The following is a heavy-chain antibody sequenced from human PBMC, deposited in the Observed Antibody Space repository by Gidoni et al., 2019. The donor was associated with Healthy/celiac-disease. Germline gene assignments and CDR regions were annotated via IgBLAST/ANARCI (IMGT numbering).Heavy chain of an antibody. CDR2: IYTSGST. CDR1: GGSISSYS. D-gene: IGHD4-17*01. CDR3: ARVREDDDGDYDYFDY. Sequence: LPDSITFSGGSISSYSWSWIRQPAGKGLEWIGRIYTSGSTNYNPSLKRRVTMSVDTSKNQFSLKLSSVTAADTAVYYCARVREDDDGDYDYFDYWGQGTLVTVSS. V-gene: IGHV4-4*07. J-gene: IGHJ4*02.